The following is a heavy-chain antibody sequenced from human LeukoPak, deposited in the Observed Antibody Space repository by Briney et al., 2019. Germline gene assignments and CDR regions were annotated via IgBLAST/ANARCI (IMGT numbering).Heavy chain of an antibody. Sequence: GASVKVSCKASGYTFTGYYMHWVRQAPGQGLEWMGWINPNSGGTNYAQKFQGRVTMTRDTSISTAYMELSRLRSEDTAVYYCARIYYDSSGCWGQGTLVTVSS. V-gene: IGHV1-2*02. J-gene: IGHJ4*02. CDR1: GYTFTGYY. CDR2: INPNSGGT. D-gene: IGHD3-22*01. CDR3: ARIYYDSSGC.